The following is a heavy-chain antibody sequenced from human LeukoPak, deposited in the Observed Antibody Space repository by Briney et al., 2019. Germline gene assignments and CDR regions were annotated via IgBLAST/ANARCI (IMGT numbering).Heavy chain of an antibody. CDR2: IIPIFGTA. CDR1: GGTFSSYA. CDR3: ARYYYGSGSKYYFDY. Sequence: ASVKVSCKSSGGTFSSYAIIWVRQAPGQGLGWMGGIIPIFGTANYAQKFQGRVTITADESTSTVYMELSSLRSEDTAVYYCARYYYGSGSKYYFDYWGQGTLVTVSS. J-gene: IGHJ4*02. D-gene: IGHD3-10*01. V-gene: IGHV1-69*13.